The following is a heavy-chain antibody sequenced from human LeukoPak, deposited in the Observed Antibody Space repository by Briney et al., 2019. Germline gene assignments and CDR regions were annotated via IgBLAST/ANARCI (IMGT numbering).Heavy chain of an antibody. CDR1: GYTFTSYD. J-gene: IGHJ5*02. V-gene: IGHV1-2*02. CDR3: ARIPPRDNWFDP. CDR2: INPNSGGT. Sequence: GASVKVSCKASGYTFTSYDINWVRQAPGQGLEWMGWINPNSGGTNYAQKFQGRVTMTRDTSISTAYMELSRLRSDDAAVYYCARIPPRDNWFDPWGQGTLVTVSS.